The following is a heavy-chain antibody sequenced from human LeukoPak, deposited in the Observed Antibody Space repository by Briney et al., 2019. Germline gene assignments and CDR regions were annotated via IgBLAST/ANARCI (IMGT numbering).Heavy chain of an antibody. V-gene: IGHV3-30*04. CDR2: ISYDGSNK. CDR1: GFTSSSYA. D-gene: IGHD6-19*01. CDR3: ARDLSSGWLDY. J-gene: IGHJ4*02. Sequence: GGSLRLSCAASGFTSSSYAMHWVRQAPGKGLEWVAVISYDGSNKYYADSVKGRFTISRDNSKNTLYLQMNSLRAEDTAVYYCARDLSSGWLDYWGQGTLVTVSS.